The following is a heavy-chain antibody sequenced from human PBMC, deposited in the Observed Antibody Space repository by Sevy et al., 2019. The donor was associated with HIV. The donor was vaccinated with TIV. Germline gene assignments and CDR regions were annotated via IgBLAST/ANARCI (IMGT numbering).Heavy chain of an antibody. Sequence: SENLSLTCTVSGASISNYDWSWIRQSAGKGLEWIGRIHTRGDTHYNPSIKSRVTMSLDTSQKRLSLKLTSVTAADTAVYYCARDIVVRGVFPTYYYHYYMDVWGKGTTVTVSS. CDR1: GASISNYD. J-gene: IGHJ6*03. CDR2: IHTRGDT. D-gene: IGHD3-10*01. CDR3: ARDIVVRGVFPTYYYHYYMDV. V-gene: IGHV4-4*07.